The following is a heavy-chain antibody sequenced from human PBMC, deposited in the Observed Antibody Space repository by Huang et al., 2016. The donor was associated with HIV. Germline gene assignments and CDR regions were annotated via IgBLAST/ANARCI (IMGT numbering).Heavy chain of an antibody. CDR3: AREIMISFGGPFDS. J-gene: IGHJ5*01. Sequence: QVQLEQWGAGLLKPSETLSLTCAVYGGSFSGYFWNWIRQFPGKGLEWIGHINHAGVTDYNPSLKSRATISVDTSKNQFSLRVTSVTAADTAIYYCAREIMISFGGPFDSWGHGNLVTVSS. D-gene: IGHD3-16*01. CDR2: INHAGVT. CDR1: GGSFSGYF. V-gene: IGHV4-34*02.